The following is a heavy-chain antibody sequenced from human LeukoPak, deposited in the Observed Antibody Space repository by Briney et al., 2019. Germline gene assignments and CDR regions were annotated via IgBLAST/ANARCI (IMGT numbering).Heavy chain of an antibody. CDR1: GFTFSSYA. CDR2: VSGSGGST. CDR3: AKDYDFWSGYCFDY. D-gene: IGHD3-3*01. J-gene: IGHJ4*02. V-gene: IGHV3-23*01. Sequence: PGGSLRLSCAASGFTFSSYAMNWVRQAPGKGLEWVSAVSGSGGSTYYADSVKGRFTISRDNSKNTLYLQMNSLRAEDTAVYYCAKDYDFWSGYCFDYWGQGTLVTVSS.